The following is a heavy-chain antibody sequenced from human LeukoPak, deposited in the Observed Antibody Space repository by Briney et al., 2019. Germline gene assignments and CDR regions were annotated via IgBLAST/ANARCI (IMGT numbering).Heavy chain of an antibody. J-gene: IGHJ3*02. CDR3: AKGGVVHAFDI. CDR1: GFTFSSYN. V-gene: IGHV3-23*01. Sequence: GGSLRLSCAASGFTFSSYNMNWVRQAPGKGLGWVSAISGSGDSTYYADSVKGRFTISRDNSKNTLYLQMNSLRAEDTAVYYCAKGGVVHAFDIWGQGTMVTVSS. D-gene: IGHD2-15*01. CDR2: ISGSGDST.